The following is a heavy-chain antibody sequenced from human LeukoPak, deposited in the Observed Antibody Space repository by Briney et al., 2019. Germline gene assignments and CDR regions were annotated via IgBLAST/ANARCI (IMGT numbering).Heavy chain of an antibody. Sequence: PGGSLRLSCAASGFTFSSYWMHWVRQAPGKGLVWVSRINSDGSSTSYADSVKGRFTISRDNAKNTLYLQMNSLRAEDTAVYYCARLRYFDNFLALDIWGQGTMVTVSS. D-gene: IGHD3-9*01. CDR2: INSDGSST. V-gene: IGHV3-74*01. CDR3: ARLRYFDNFLALDI. CDR1: GFTFSSYW. J-gene: IGHJ3*02.